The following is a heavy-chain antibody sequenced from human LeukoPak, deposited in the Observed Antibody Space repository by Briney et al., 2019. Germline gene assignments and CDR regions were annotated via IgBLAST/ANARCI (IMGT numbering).Heavy chain of an antibody. CDR2: ISGSGGST. J-gene: IGHJ5*02. CDR3: AKDHSQAKYSITWKFDP. V-gene: IGHV3-23*01. Sequence: GGSLRLSCTASGFDFSSYAMIWVRQAPGKGLEWVSVISGSGGSTYHADSVRGRFTISRDNSKNTLYLQMNSLRAEDTALYYCAKDHSQAKYSITWKFDPWGQGTLVTVSS. D-gene: IGHD6-13*01. CDR1: GFDFSSYA.